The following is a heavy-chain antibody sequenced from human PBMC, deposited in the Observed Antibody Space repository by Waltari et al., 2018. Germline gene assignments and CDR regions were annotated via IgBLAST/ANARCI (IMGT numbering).Heavy chain of an antibody. CDR1: GNSITESP. J-gene: IGHJ5*02. V-gene: IGHV1-3*01. Sequence: QVQLVQSEAEVMKPGASVKVSCKVSGNSITESPMHWVRQAPGKGLEWMGWINAGNGNTKYSQKFQGRVTITRDTSASTAYMELSSLRSEDTAVYYCARDTGGSGSFHNWFDPWGQGTLVTVSS. CDR3: ARDTGGSGSFHNWFDP. CDR2: INAGNGNT. D-gene: IGHD3-10*01.